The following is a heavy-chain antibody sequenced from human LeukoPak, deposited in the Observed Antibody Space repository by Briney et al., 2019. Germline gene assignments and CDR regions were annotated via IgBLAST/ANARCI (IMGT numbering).Heavy chain of an antibody. CDR3: ARVSNWFDP. CDR2: IDHSGST. J-gene: IGHJ5*02. CDR1: GGSFSGYY. V-gene: IGHV4-34*01. Sequence: PSETLSLTCAVYGGSFSGYYWNWIRQPPGKGTEWIGEIDHSGSTNYNPSLKSRVTISVDTSKNEFSLKLSSVTAADTAVYYCARVSNWFDPWGQGTLVTVSS.